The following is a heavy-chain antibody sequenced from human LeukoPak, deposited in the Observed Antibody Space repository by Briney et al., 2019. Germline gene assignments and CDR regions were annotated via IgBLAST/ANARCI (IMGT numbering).Heavy chain of an antibody. D-gene: IGHD3-16*01. J-gene: IGHJ4*02. CDR1: GGSMNGYY. Sequence: SETLSLTCTVSGGSMNGYYWSWIRQPPGKGLEWIGYIHYSGSTNYNPSLKSRVSISVDTSEKQFSLRLTSVTAADTAVYYCARGDATYFDSWGQGTLVTVSS. CDR2: IHYSGST. V-gene: IGHV4-59*01. CDR3: ARGDATYFDS.